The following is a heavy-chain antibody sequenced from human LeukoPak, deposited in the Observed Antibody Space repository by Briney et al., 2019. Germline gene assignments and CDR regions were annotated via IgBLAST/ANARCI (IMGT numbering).Heavy chain of an antibody. Sequence: PSETLSLTRTVSGGSISNYYWSWIRQPAGKGLEWIGRKYARGSSNYNPPVQSRVTMSVDTSKNQFSLKLRSVTAADTAVYYCARGRYCSADICTGGDSFDIWGQGTMVSVSP. J-gene: IGHJ3*02. D-gene: IGHD2-15*01. CDR2: KYARGSS. CDR1: GGSISNYY. V-gene: IGHV4-4*07. CDR3: ARGRYCSADICTGGDSFDI.